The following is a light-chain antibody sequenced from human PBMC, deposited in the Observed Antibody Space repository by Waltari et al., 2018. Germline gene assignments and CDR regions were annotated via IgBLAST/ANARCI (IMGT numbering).Light chain of an antibody. CDR3: SSYTSSSTLGV. J-gene: IGLJ2*01. V-gene: IGLV2-14*01. CDR2: EVS. Sequence: QSALTQPASVSGSPGQSITISCTGTSTDVGGYHHFSWYQQHPGKAPKLLIYEVSNRPSGVSNRFSGSKSGNTASLTISGLQAEDEADYYCSSYTSSSTLGVFGGGTKLTVL. CDR1: STDVGGYHH.